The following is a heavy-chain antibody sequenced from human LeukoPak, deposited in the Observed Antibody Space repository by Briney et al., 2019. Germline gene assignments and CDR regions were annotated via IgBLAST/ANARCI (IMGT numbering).Heavy chain of an antibody. J-gene: IGHJ3*02. CDR1: GFTFSSYW. V-gene: IGHV3-7*01. CDR3: AREGAYYDILTGDAFDI. CDR2: IKQDGSEK. D-gene: IGHD3-9*01. Sequence: GGSLRLSCAASGFTFSSYWMSWVRQAPGKGPEWVANIKQDGSEKYYVDSVKGRFTISRDNAKNSLYLQMNSLRAEDTAVYYCAREGAYYDILTGDAFDIWGQGTMVTVSS.